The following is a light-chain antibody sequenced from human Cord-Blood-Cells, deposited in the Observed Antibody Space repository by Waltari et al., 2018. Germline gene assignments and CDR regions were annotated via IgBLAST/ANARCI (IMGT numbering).Light chain of an antibody. J-gene: IGKJ1*01. V-gene: IGKV1-8*01. Sequence: AIRMTQSPSSLSASTGDRVTITCRASQGISSYLAWYQQKPGKAPKLLIYAASTLQSGVPARFSGSGSWTDFTLTISCLQSEDFATYYCQQYYSYPQTFGQGTKVEIK. CDR2: AAS. CDR1: QGISSY. CDR3: QQYYSYPQT.